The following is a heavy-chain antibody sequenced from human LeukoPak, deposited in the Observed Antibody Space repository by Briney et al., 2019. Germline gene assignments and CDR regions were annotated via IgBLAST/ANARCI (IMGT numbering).Heavy chain of an antibody. CDR2: ISSSSSTI. V-gene: IGHV3-48*02. CDR1: GGSISSSS. CDR3: ARDYVTYYYYYGMDV. J-gene: IGHJ6*02. D-gene: IGHD2-21*02. Sequence: LSLTCTVSGGSISSSSYYWGWIRQPPGKGLEWVSYISSSSSTIYYADSVKGRFTISRDNAKNSLYLQMNSLRDEDTAVYYCARDYVTYYYYYGMDVWGQGTTVTVSS.